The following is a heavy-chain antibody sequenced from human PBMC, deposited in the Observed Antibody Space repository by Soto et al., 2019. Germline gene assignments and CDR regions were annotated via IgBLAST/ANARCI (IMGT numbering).Heavy chain of an antibody. V-gene: IGHV1-8*01. D-gene: IGHD3-3*01. J-gene: IGHJ6*03. CDR1: GYTFTSYD. CDR3: ARAFYSFGVVIIHYYYYYYMDV. Sequence: GASVKVSCKASGYTFTSYDINWVRQATGQGLEWMGWMNPNSGNTGYAQKFQGRVTMTRNTSISTAYMELSSLRSEDTAVYYCARAFYSFGVVIIHYYYYYYMDVWGKGTTVTVSS. CDR2: MNPNSGNT.